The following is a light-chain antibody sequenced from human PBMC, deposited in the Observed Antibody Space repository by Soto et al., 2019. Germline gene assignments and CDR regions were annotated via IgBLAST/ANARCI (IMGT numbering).Light chain of an antibody. CDR3: QQSYSAPWT. CDR1: QSISYY. Sequence: DIQMTQSPSSLSASVGDRVTITCRASQSISYYLNWYQQRPGKAPKLLIHAASSLQSGVPSRFSGSGSGTDFTLTISSLQPEDFATYYCQQSYSAPWTFGQGTKVEIK. V-gene: IGKV1-39*01. CDR2: AAS. J-gene: IGKJ1*01.